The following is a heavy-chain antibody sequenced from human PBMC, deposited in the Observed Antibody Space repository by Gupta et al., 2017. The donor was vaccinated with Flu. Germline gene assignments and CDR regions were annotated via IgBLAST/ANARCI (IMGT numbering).Heavy chain of an antibody. CDR3: ANNPYGDYEFDH. CDR2: ILGSGVNT. J-gene: IGHJ4*02. V-gene: IGHV3-23*01. CDR1: EFTFSGYA. D-gene: IGHD4-17*01. Sequence: EVQLLESGGGLIQPGGSLRLSCAGSEFTFSGYAMSWVRQAPGKGLGWVSAILGSGVNTYYADSVKGRFTISRDNSKNTLYLQMNSLRAEDTAVYYCANNPYGDYEFDHWGQGTLVTVSS.